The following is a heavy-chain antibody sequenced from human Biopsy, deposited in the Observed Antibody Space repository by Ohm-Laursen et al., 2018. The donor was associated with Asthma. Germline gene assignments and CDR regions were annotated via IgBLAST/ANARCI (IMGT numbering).Heavy chain of an antibody. D-gene: IGHD6-6*01. J-gene: IGHJ2*01. CDR2: IYYSGRT. Sequence: PSQTLSLTCIVSGDAMSTSGSYWGWIRQSPGKGLEWIGSIYYSGRTHYNPSLESRVTISADTSKNHFSLKVTSVTAADTAVYYCARAVSSSSYWYFDLWGRGDLVTVSS. CDR1: GDAMSTSGSY. CDR3: ARAVSSSSYWYFDL. V-gene: IGHV4-39*02.